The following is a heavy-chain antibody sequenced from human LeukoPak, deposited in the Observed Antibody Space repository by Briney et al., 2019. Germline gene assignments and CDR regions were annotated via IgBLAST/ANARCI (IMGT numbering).Heavy chain of an antibody. CDR2: ISSSSSYI. CDR3: AKDPFQLEPYYYYYMDV. CDR1: GFTFSSYS. D-gene: IGHD1-1*01. Sequence: GGSLRLSCAASGFTFSSYSMNWVRQAPGKGLEWVSSISSSSSYIYYADSVKGRFTISRDNAKNSLYLQMNSLRAEDTAVYYCAKDPFQLEPYYYYYMDVWGKGTTVTISS. J-gene: IGHJ6*03. V-gene: IGHV3-21*01.